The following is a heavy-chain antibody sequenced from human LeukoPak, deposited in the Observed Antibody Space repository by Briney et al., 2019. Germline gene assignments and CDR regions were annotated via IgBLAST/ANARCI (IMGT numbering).Heavy chain of an antibody. CDR3: ASYGSGSYYYGFDP. CDR2: IYYSGST. Sequence: SETLSLTCTVSGGSISSGDYYWSWIRQPPGKGLEWIGYIYYSGSTYYNPSLKSRVTISVDRSKNQFSLKLSSVTAADTAVYYCASYGSGSYYYGFDPWGQGTLVTVSS. V-gene: IGHV4-30-4*01. CDR1: GGSISSGDYY. J-gene: IGHJ5*02. D-gene: IGHD3-10*01.